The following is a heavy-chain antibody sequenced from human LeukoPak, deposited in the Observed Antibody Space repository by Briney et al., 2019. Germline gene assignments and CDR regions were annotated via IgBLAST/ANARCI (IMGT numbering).Heavy chain of an antibody. CDR2: IYDSGTSSPT. CDR1: GGSTTRYY. Sequence: SETLSLTCTVTGGSTTRYYWSWIRQSPEKGLEWIGYIYDSGTSSPTTYNPTFKSRVTISLDTSKNQFSLKLNSVTAADTAVYYCARQGGYCSSSSCRIWWFDPWGQGTLVTVSS. D-gene: IGHD2-15*01. J-gene: IGHJ5*02. V-gene: IGHV4-59*08. CDR3: ARQGGYCSSSSCRIWWFDP.